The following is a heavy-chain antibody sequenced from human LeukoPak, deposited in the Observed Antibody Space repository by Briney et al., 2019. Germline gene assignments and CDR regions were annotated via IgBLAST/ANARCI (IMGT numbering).Heavy chain of an antibody. Sequence: GSLRLSCAASGFTFSSYSMNWVRQAPGKGLEWVSYISSSSSTIYYADSVKGRFTISRDNAKNSLYLQMNSLRAEDTAVYYCARGRSGYMDVWGKGTTVTVSS. J-gene: IGHJ6*03. CDR2: ISSSSSTI. V-gene: IGHV3-48*01. CDR3: ARGRSGYMDV. D-gene: IGHD3-16*02. CDR1: GFTFSSYS.